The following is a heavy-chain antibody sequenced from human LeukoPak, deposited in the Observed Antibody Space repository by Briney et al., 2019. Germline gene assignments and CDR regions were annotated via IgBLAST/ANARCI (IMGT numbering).Heavy chain of an antibody. Sequence: SETLSLTCTVSGYSISSGYYWGWIRQPPGKGLEWIGTMYYSGPTYYNPSLKSRLTISVDTSKNQFSLKLSSVTAADTAVYYCASGDYDILTGYPYWGQGTLVTVSS. J-gene: IGHJ1*01. D-gene: IGHD3-9*01. CDR3: ASGDYDILTGYPY. V-gene: IGHV4-38-2*02. CDR2: MYYSGPT. CDR1: GYSISSGYY.